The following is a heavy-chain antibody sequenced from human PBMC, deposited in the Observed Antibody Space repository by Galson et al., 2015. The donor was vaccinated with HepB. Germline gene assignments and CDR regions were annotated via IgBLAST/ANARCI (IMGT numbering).Heavy chain of an antibody. CDR1: GFTFSSHA. V-gene: IGHV3-64D*06. D-gene: IGHD2-15*01. CDR3: VRGVVAATQWYY. CDR2: ISSNGGST. Sequence: SLRLSCAASGFTFSSHAMHWVRQAPGKGLEYVSAISSNGGSTYYADSVKGRFTISRDNSKNTLYLQMSSLRAEDTAVYYCVRGVVAATQWYYWGQGTLVTVSS. J-gene: IGHJ4*02.